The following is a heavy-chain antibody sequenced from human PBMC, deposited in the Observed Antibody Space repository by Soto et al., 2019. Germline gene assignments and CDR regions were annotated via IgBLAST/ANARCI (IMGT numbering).Heavy chain of an antibody. CDR3: ARAVTHSYESSAYDLFDA. D-gene: IGHD3-22*01. Sequence: QVQLVQSGAEVKKPGASVKVSCKASGYTFSASYLHWVRQDPAQGLEWLGRINPNTGDTNYAHKCQGRVTMTRDTSIRTVYVDLSSLRSDDTAVYYCARAVTHSYESSAYDLFDAWGQGTLVTVSS. J-gene: IGHJ5*02. CDR1: GYTFSASY. V-gene: IGHV1-2*06. CDR2: INPNTGDT.